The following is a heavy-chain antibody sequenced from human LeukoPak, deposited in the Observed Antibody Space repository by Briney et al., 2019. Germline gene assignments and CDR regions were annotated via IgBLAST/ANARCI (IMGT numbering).Heavy chain of an antibody. CDR2: IYPGDSDT. J-gene: IGHJ6*03. V-gene: IGHV5-51*01. Sequence: GESLKISCKGSGYSFTSYWIGWVRQMPGKSLEWMGIIYPGDSDTRYSPSFQGQVTISADKSISTAYLQWSSLKASDTAMYYCARHLISFPPEYSSSSWSRRHYYYYYMDVWGKGTTVTVSS. CDR1: GYSFTSYW. CDR3: ARHLISFPPEYSSSSWSRRHYYYYYMDV. D-gene: IGHD6-6*01.